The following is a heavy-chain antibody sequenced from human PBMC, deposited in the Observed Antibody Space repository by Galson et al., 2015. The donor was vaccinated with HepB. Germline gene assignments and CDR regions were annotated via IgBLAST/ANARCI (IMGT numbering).Heavy chain of an antibody. J-gene: IGHJ4*02. CDR2: IIPILGIV. CDR3: ARVGITVWGVDLGVPQNPAFDY. V-gene: IGHV1-69*04. D-gene: IGHD3-10*01. Sequence: SVKVSCKASGGTFNSNAISWVRQAPGQGLEWMGRIIPILGIVNYAQKFQVRVTISRDTFATTVYMEMSRLRSEDTAFYYCARVGITVWGVDLGVPQNPAFDYWGQGPLVTVSS. CDR1: GGTFNSNA.